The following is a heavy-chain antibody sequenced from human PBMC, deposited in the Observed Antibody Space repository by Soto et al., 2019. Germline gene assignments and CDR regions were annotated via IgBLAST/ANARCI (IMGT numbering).Heavy chain of an antibody. D-gene: IGHD6-6*01. CDR3: SRDKDSSSYQVYYGMDV. V-gene: IGHV3-21*01. Sequence: PGGPLRLSCAASGFTFSSYSMNWVRQAPGKGLEWVSSISSSSSYIYYADSVKGRFTISRDNAKKSLYLQMNSLRAEDTAVYYCSRDKDSSSYQVYYGMDVWGQGTTVTVSS. CDR1: GFTFSSYS. CDR2: ISSSSSYI. J-gene: IGHJ6*02.